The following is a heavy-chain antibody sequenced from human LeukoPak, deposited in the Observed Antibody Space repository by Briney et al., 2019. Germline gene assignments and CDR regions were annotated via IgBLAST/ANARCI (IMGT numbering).Heavy chain of an antibody. V-gene: IGHV5-51*01. J-gene: IGHJ5*02. CDR2: IYPSDSDT. D-gene: IGHD6-19*01. Sequence: GESLKISCKGSGYTFTNYWIGWVRQMPGKGLEWMGVIYPSDSDTRYSPSFQGQVTISADKSITTAYLQWSSLKASDTAMYYCARLEYSSGWTGFDPWGQGTLVTVSS. CDR1: GYTFTNYW. CDR3: ARLEYSSGWTGFDP.